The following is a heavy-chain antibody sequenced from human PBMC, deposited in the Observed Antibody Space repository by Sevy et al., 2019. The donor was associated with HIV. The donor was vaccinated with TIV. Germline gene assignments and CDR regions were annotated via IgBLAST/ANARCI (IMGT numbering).Heavy chain of an antibody. CDR1: GGSISSNSYY. Sequence: SETLSLSCTVSGGSISSNSYYWVWIRQPPGKGLEWIGSIYYSGTTYYNPSLKSRVTISIDTSKTQFSLKLSSVTAADTAIFYCARLNYGDYSNYFDPWGQGSVVHVSS. CDR3: ARLNYGDYSNYFDP. CDR2: IYYSGTT. J-gene: IGHJ5*02. D-gene: IGHD4-17*01. V-gene: IGHV4-39*01.